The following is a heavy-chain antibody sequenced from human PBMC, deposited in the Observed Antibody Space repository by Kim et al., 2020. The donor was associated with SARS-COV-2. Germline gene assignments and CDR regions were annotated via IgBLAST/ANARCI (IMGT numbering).Heavy chain of an antibody. V-gene: IGHV3-21*01. Sequence: GGSLRLSCAASGFTFSSYSMNWVRQAPGKGLEWVSSISSSSSYIYYADSVKGRFTISRDNAKNSLYLQMNSLRAEYTAGYYCARVPAMVRAFDYWGQGTLVTVSS. J-gene: IGHJ4*02. D-gene: IGHD3-10*01. CDR3: ARVPAMVRAFDY. CDR2: ISSSSSYI. CDR1: GFTFSSYS.